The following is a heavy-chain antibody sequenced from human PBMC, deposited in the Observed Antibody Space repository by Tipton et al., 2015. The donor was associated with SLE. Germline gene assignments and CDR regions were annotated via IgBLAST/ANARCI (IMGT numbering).Heavy chain of an antibody. CDR2: IYYSGST. J-gene: IGHJ4*02. V-gene: IGHV4-59*01. CDR1: GGSISSYY. Sequence: TLSLTCTVPGGSISSYYWSWIRQPPGKGLEWIVYIYYSGSTNYNPSLKSRVTISVDTSKNQFSLKLSSVTAADTAVYYCARAPYYDFWSGYGYYFDYWGQGTLVTVSS. CDR3: ARAPYYDFWSGYGYYFDY. D-gene: IGHD3-3*01.